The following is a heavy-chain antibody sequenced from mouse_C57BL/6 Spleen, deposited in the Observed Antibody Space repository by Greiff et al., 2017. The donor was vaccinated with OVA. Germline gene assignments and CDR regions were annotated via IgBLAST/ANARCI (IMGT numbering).Heavy chain of an antibody. CDR2: IYPGSGST. Sequence: QVQLQQPGAELVKPGASVKMSCKASGYTFTSYWITWVKQRPGQGLEWIGDIYPGSGSTNYNEKFKSKATLTVDTSSSTAYMQLSRLTSEDSAVYYCARWDYDYDGYAMDYWGQGTSVTVSS. J-gene: IGHJ4*01. CDR1: GYTFTSYW. V-gene: IGHV1-55*01. CDR3: ARWDYDYDGYAMDY. D-gene: IGHD2-4*01.